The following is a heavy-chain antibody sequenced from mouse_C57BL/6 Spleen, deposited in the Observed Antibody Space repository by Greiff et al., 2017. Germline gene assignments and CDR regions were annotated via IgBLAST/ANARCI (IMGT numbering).Heavy chain of an antibody. D-gene: IGHD4-1*01. J-gene: IGHJ3*01. CDR2: FDPSDSYT. CDR1: GYTFTSYW. V-gene: IGHV1-69*01. Sequence: VQLQQPGAELVMPGASVKLSCKASGYTFTSYWMHWVKQRPGQGLEWIGEFDPSDSYTNYNQKFKGKSTLTVDKSSSTAYMQLSSLTSEDSAVYYCARSWDQAWFAYWGQGTLVTVSA. CDR3: ARSWDQAWFAY.